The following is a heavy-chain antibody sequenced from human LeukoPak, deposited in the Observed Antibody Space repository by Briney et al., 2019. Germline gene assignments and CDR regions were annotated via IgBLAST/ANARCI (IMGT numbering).Heavy chain of an antibody. V-gene: IGHV3-33*01. D-gene: IGHD2-8*02. CDR3: ARGYCTGNTCRPYYHYGMDV. CDR1: GFTFDTYA. Sequence: GRPLRLSCAASGFTFDTYAMHWVRQAPGEGLEWMAIIWYDGSKKEYADSVKGRFTVSRDNSKNTLDMQMNSLRAEDTAVYYCARGYCTGNTCRPYYHYGMDVWGKGTTVSVSS. J-gene: IGHJ6*04. CDR2: IWYDGSKK.